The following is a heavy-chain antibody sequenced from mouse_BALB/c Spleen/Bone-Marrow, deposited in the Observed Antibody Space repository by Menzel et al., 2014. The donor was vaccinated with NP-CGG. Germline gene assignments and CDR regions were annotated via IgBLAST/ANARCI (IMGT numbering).Heavy chain of an antibody. CDR3: ARGGDRYDDWFAY. V-gene: IGHV1S29*02. D-gene: IGHD2-14*01. Sequence: VQLQQSGPELVKPGASVKISCKASGYTFTDYNMHWVKQSHGKSLEWIGYICPYNGGTGYNQKFKSKATLTVDNSSSTAYMELRSLTSEDSAVYYCARGGDRYDDWFAYWGQGTLVTVSA. CDR1: GYTFTDYN. J-gene: IGHJ3*01. CDR2: ICPYNGGT.